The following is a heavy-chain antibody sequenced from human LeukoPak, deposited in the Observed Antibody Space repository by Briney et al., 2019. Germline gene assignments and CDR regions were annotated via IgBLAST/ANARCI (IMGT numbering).Heavy chain of an antibody. CDR1: GFIFSSYS. CDR2: ITGSGGNT. Sequence: GGSLRLSCAASGFIFSSYSMSWVRQAPGKGLEWVSVITGSGGNTYYADSVKGRFTISKDNSKNTVYLQMNSLRAEDTAVYYCAKEGEKYQLLYLDYWGQGTLVTVSS. J-gene: IGHJ4*02. D-gene: IGHD2-2*01. CDR3: AKEGEKYQLLYLDY. V-gene: IGHV3-23*01.